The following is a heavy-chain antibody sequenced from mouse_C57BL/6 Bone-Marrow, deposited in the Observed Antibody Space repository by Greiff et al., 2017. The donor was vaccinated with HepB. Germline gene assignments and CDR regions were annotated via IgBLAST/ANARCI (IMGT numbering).Heavy chain of an antibody. J-gene: IGHJ2*01. Sequence: QVQLQQPGAELVMPGASVKLSCKASGYTFTSYWMHWVKQRPGQGLEWIGEIDPSDSYTNYNQKFKGKSTLTVDKSSSTAYMQLSSLTSEDSAVHYCARSYDYDFDYWGQGTTLTVSS. D-gene: IGHD2-4*01. CDR1: GYTFTSYW. CDR3: ARSYDYDFDY. CDR2: IDPSDSYT. V-gene: IGHV1-69*01.